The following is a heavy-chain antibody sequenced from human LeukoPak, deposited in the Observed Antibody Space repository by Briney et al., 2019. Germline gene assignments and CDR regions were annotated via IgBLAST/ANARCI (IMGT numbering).Heavy chain of an antibody. CDR1: GYTFTGYY. Sequence: GASVKVSCKASGYTFTGYYMHWVRQAPGQGLEWMGWINPNSGGTNYAQKFQGRDTMTRDTSISTAYMELSRLRSDDTAVYYCARGSLRHYYYYMDVWGKGTTVTVSS. V-gene: IGHV1-2*02. CDR3: ARGSLRHYYYYMDV. CDR2: INPNSGGT. J-gene: IGHJ6*03. D-gene: IGHD4-17*01.